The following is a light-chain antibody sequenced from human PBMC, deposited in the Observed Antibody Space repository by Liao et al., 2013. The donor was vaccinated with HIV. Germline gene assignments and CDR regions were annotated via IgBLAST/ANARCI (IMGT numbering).Light chain of an antibody. CDR2: QDN. CDR3: QAWDSNEVI. J-gene: IGLJ2*01. V-gene: IGLV3-1*01. CDR1: KLGDKY. Sequence: SYELTQPPSVSVSPGQTASITCSGDKLGDKYASWYQQKPGQSPVLVIFQDNKRPSGIPERFSGSNSGNTATLTISGTQAMDEADYYCQAWDSNEVIFGGGTKLSVL.